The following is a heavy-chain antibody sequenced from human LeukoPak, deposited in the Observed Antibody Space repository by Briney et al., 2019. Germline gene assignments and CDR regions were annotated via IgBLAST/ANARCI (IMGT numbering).Heavy chain of an antibody. CDR3: AKERYSSGCFDY. J-gene: IGHJ4*02. D-gene: IGHD6-19*01. CDR1: GFTFDDYA. Sequence: PGGSLRLSCAASGFTFDDYAMPWVRQAPGKGLEWVSGISWNSGSIGYADSVKGRFTISRDNAKNSLYLQMNSLRAEDTALYYCAKERYSSGCFDYWGQGTLVTVSS. CDR2: ISWNSGSI. V-gene: IGHV3-9*01.